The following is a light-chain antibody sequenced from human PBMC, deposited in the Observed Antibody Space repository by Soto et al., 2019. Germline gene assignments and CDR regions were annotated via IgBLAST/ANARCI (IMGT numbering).Light chain of an antibody. CDR3: CSYAGHTNVL. V-gene: IGLV2-8*01. CDR1: INDVGGYNY. CDR2: EVV. Sequence: QSALTQPPSASGSPGQSVTISCTGTINDVGGYNYVSWYQYYPGEAPKLMIYEVVKRPSGVPDRFSGSKSGNTASLTVSGLQAEDEADYYCCSYAGHTNVLFGGGTKVTVL. J-gene: IGLJ2*01.